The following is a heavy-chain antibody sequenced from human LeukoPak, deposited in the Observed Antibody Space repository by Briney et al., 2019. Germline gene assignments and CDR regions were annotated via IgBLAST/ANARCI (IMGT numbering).Heavy chain of an antibody. D-gene: IGHD6-6*01. V-gene: IGHV4-59*01. Sequence: PSETLSLTCTVTGDSISRYYWSWIRQPPGKGLEWIGYIYYNGGTKYNPSLESRVTISRDTSKNQFSLTVTSVTAADTAVCYCARSRYGSSFDSWGQGTLVTVSS. CDR2: IYYNGGT. CDR1: GDSISRYY. J-gene: IGHJ4*02. CDR3: ARSRYGSSFDS.